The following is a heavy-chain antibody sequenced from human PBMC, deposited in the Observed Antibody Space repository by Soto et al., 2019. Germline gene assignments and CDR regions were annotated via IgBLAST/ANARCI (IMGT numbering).Heavy chain of an antibody. V-gene: IGHV1-2*04. Sequence: ASVKVSCKASGYSFTDYHIHWVRQAPGQGLEWLGRINPKSGGTSTAQKFQGWVTMTTDTSISTASLKLSSVTAADTAVYYCARGGGRYLRFLEWLPYYYYYGMDVWGQGTTVTVSS. D-gene: IGHD3-3*01. CDR3: ARGGGRYLRFLEWLPYYYYYGMDV. J-gene: IGHJ6*02. CDR2: INPKSGGT. CDR1: GYSFTDYH.